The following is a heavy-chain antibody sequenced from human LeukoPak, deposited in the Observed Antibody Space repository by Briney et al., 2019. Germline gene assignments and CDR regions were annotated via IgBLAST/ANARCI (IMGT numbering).Heavy chain of an antibody. V-gene: IGHV1-69*13. J-gene: IGHJ4*02. Sequence: SVKVSCKASGYTFTSYGISWVRQAPGQGLEWMGGIIPIFGTANYAQKFQGRVTITADESTSTAYMELSGLRSEDTAVYYCARDRGWAGYTYGFYYWGQGTLVTVSS. CDR3: ARDRGWAGYTYGFYY. CDR2: IIPIFGTA. D-gene: IGHD5-18*01. CDR1: GYTFTSYG.